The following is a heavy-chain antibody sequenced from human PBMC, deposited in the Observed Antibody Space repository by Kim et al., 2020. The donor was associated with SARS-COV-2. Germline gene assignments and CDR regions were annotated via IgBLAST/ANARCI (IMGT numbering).Heavy chain of an antibody. CDR2: T. Sequence: TNYAQKLQGRVTMTTDTSTSTAYMELRSLRSDDTAVYYCARRVAGTYDYWGQGTLVTVSS. J-gene: IGHJ4*02. D-gene: IGHD6-19*01. V-gene: IGHV1-18*01. CDR3: ARRVAGTYDY.